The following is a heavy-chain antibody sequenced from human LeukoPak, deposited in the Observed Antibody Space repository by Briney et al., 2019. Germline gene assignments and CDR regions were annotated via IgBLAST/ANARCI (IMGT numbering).Heavy chain of an antibody. Sequence: GASVKVSCKASGGTFSSYAISWVRQAPGQGLEWMGAIIPIFGTANYAQKFQGRVTITADESTSTAYMELSSLRSEDTAVYYCARDGGSSGWYFCVYWGQGTLVTVSS. CDR3: ARDGGSSGWYFCVY. V-gene: IGHV1-69*13. J-gene: IGHJ4*02. CDR2: IIPIFGTA. CDR1: GGTFSSYA. D-gene: IGHD6-19*01.